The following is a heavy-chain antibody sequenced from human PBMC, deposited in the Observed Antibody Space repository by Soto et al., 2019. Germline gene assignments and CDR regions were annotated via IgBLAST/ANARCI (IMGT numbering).Heavy chain of an antibody. CDR2: IYWDDDK. V-gene: IGHV2-5*02. D-gene: IGHD2-15*01. J-gene: IGHJ6*02. Sequence: QITLKESGPTLVKPTQTLTLTCTFSGFSLSTSGVGVAWIRQPPGNALEWLALIYWDDDKRYRPSLETRLTITKDTSKIQVVLTMTNMDSVDTATYYCAYLPCSGGSSSGLSYSGMGVWGQGTTVTVS. CDR1: GFSLSTSGVG. CDR3: AYLPCSGGSSSGLSYSGMGV.